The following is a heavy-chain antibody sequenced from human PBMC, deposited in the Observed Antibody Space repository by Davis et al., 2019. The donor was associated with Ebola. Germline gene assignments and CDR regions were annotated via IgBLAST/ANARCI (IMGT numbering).Heavy chain of an antibody. Sequence: ASVKVSCKVSGYTLVESSMHWVRQPPGKGLEWMGVFDPEHGGAIFAQKFQGRVILTEDTSTGTAYMELSSLRSEETAVYYCAIGGTTGGFDYWGQGTLVTVSS. V-gene: IGHV1-24*01. D-gene: IGHD1-14*01. CDR2: FDPEHGGA. J-gene: IGHJ4*02. CDR1: GYTLVESS. CDR3: AIGGTTGGFDY.